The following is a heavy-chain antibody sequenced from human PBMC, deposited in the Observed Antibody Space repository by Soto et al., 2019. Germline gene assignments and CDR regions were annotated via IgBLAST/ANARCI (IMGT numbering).Heavy chain of an antibody. CDR2: INSDGSST. Sequence: EVQLVESGGGLVQPGGSLRLSCAASGFTFSSYWMHWVRQAPGKGLVWVSRINSDGSSTSYADSVKGRFTISRDNAKNTLNLQMNSLRAEETAGYYCARRGLYCSGGSCPGGDAFDIWGQGTMVTVSS. J-gene: IGHJ3*02. CDR1: GFTFSSYW. V-gene: IGHV3-74*01. D-gene: IGHD2-15*01. CDR3: ARRGLYCSGGSCPGGDAFDI.